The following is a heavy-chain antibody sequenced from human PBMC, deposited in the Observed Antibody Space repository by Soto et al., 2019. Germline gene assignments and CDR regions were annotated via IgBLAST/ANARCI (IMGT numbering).Heavy chain of an antibody. D-gene: IGHD6-6*01. CDR2: IIPIFGTA. CDR3: ASYTLYSSSSLDY. Sequence: EASVKVSCKASGGTFSSYAISWVRQAPGQGLEWMGGIIPIFGTANYAQKFQGRVTITADESTSTAYMELSSLRSEDTAVYYCASYTLYSSSSLDYWGQGTLVTVS. CDR1: GGTFSSYA. V-gene: IGHV1-69*13. J-gene: IGHJ4*02.